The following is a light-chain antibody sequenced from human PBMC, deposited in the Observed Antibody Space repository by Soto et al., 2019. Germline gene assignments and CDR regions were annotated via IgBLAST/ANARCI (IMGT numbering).Light chain of an antibody. Sequence: QSALTQPPSASGSPGQSVTISCTGTSSDVGGYNYVSWYQQHPGKAPKLMIYEVSKRPSGVPDRLSGSKSGNTASLTVSGLQAEDEAVYYCSSFAGSNNVVFGGGTKVTVL. CDR3: SSFAGSNNVV. V-gene: IGLV2-8*01. CDR2: EVS. J-gene: IGLJ2*01. CDR1: SSDVGGYNY.